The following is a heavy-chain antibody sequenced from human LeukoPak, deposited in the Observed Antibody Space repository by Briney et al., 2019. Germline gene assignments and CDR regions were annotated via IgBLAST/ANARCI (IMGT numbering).Heavy chain of an antibody. CDR1: GFTFSSYG. D-gene: IGHD2-15*01. CDR2: IRYDGSNK. J-gene: IGHJ6*03. Sequence: GGSLRLSCAASGFTFSSYGMHWVRQAPGKGLEWVAFIRYDGSNKYYADSVKGRFTISRDNSKNTLYLQMNSLRAEDTAVYYCAKGGYCSGGSCYNYYYYMDVWGKGTTVTISS. CDR3: AKGGYCSGGSCYNYYYYMDV. V-gene: IGHV3-30*02.